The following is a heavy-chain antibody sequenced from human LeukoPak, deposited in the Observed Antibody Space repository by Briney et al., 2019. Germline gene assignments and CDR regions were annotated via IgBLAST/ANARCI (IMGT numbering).Heavy chain of an antibody. Sequence: GGSLRLSCAASGFTFSSYSMNWVRQAPGKGLEWVSSISSSSSSIYYADSVKGRFTISRDNAKNSLYLQMNSLRAEDTAVYYCARALPNSGYDLMYYFDYWGQGTLVTVSS. CDR3: ARALPNSGYDLMYYFDY. V-gene: IGHV3-21*01. D-gene: IGHD5-12*01. J-gene: IGHJ4*02. CDR1: GFTFSSYS. CDR2: ISSSSSSI.